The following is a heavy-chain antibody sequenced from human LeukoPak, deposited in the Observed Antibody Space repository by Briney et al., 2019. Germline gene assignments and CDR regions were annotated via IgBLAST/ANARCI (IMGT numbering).Heavy chain of an antibody. CDR1: GGSISSYY. D-gene: IGHD3-10*01. J-gene: IGHJ3*02. Sequence: SETLSLTCTVSGGSISSYYWSWIRQPAGKGLEWIGRIYISGSGSTNYNPSLKSRVTMSVDTSKNQFSLKLSSVTAADTAVYYCASSYGSGATDAFDIWGQGTMVTVSS. V-gene: IGHV4-4*07. CDR3: ASSYGSGATDAFDI. CDR2: IYISGSGST.